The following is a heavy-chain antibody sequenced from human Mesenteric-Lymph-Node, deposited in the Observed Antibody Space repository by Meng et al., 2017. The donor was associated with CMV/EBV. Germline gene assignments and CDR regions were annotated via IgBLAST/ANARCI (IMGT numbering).Heavy chain of an antibody. D-gene: IGHD5-18*01. Sequence: GESLKISCAASGFTVSVNYMSWVRQAPGKRLEWVSVIYSGGTTYYADSVKGRFTISRDNSKNTLYLRMNSLRGEDTAVYYCARDFSYGFDYWGQGTLVTVSS. CDR2: IYSGGTT. J-gene: IGHJ4*02. V-gene: IGHV3-66*02. CDR3: ARDFSYGFDY. CDR1: GFTVSVNY.